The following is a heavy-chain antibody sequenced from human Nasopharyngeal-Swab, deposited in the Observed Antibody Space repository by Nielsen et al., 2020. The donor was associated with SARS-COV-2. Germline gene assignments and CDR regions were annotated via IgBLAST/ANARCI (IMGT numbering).Heavy chain of an antibody. J-gene: IGHJ4*02. CDR1: GFTFSGSA. CDR2: IRSKANSYAT. D-gene: IGHD6-25*01. CDR3: TRLRYSSGLDY. Sequence: GESLKISCAASGFTFSGSAVHWVRQASGKGLEWVGRIRSKANSYATAYAASVKGRFTISRDDSKNTAYLQMNSLKTEDTAVYYCTRLRYSSGLDYWGQGTLVTVSS. V-gene: IGHV3-73*01.